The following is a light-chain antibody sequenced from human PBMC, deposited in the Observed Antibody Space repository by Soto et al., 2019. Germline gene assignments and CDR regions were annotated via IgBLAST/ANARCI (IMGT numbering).Light chain of an antibody. Sequence: QSVLTQPASVSGSLGQSITVSCTGTISDVGGYNYVSWYQQHTAKAPKLLIYEGTQRPSGVSSRFSGSKSGNTASLTISGLQGEDEADYYCSAYTVSRTYVFGTGTKVTVL. CDR2: EGT. V-gene: IGLV2-14*01. CDR1: ISDVGGYNY. CDR3: SAYTVSRTYV. J-gene: IGLJ1*01.